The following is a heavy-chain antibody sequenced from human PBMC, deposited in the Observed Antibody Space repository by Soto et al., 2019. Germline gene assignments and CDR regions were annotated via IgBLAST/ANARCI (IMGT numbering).Heavy chain of an antibody. Sequence: GGCLRLSCAASGFSFSSYGMHWVRQAPGKGLEWVAVIWYDGSNKYYADSVKGRFTISRDNSKNTLYLQMNSLRAEDTAVYYCARDGSMVATGYYYGMDVWGQGTTVTVSS. V-gene: IGHV3-33*01. CDR2: IWYDGSNK. D-gene: IGHD5-12*01. J-gene: IGHJ6*02. CDR1: GFSFSSYG. CDR3: ARDGSMVATGYYYGMDV.